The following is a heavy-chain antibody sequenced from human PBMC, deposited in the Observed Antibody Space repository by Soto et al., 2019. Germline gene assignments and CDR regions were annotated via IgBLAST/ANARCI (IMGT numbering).Heavy chain of an antibody. J-gene: IGHJ6*02. D-gene: IGHD2-21*02. CDR3: ARQVRTEDLHYYYGMDV. CDR2: VYYGGTT. CDR1: GGSISSRNYY. V-gene: IGHV4-39*01. Sequence: SETLSLTCIVSGGSISSRNYYWVWIRQSPGKGLEWIGSVYYGGTTYYNSSLTSRVSMAVDTSKNQFSLKLTSVTAADTAIYYCARQVRTEDLHYYYGMDVWGPGATVTVYS.